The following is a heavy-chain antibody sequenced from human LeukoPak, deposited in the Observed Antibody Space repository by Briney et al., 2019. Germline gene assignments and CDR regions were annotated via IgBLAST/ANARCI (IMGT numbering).Heavy chain of an antibody. CDR2: INHSGST. Sequence: SSETLSLTCTVSGASISSISYYWGSIRQPPGKGLEWIGEINHSGSTNYNPSLKSRVTISVDTSKNQFSLKLSSVTAADTAVYYCARVGYLSQYYYGSGSWFTKRQEIDYWGQGTLVTVSS. J-gene: IGHJ4*02. CDR3: ARVGYLSQYYYGSGSWFTKRQEIDY. CDR1: GASISSISYY. D-gene: IGHD3-10*01. V-gene: IGHV4-39*07.